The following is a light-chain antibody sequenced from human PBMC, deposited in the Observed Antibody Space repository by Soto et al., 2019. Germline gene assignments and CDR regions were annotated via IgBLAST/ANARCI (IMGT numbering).Light chain of an antibody. J-gene: IGKJ1*01. V-gene: IGKV3-11*01. CDR3: QQRSNWPWT. CDR2: DAS. Sequence: TQSPSTLSASVGDRVTITCRASQSISSWLAWYQQKPGQAPRLLIYDASNRATGIPARFSGSGSGTDFTLTISSLEPEDFAVYYCQQRSNWPWTFGQGTKVDIK. CDR1: QSISSW.